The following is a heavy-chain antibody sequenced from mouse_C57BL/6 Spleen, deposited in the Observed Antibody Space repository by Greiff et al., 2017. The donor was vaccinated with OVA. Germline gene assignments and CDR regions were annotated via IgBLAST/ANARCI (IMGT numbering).Heavy chain of an antibody. Sequence: VMLVESGAELVKPGASVKLSCKASGYTFTEYTIHWVKQRSGQGLEWIGWSYPGSGSIKYNEKFKDKATLTADKSSSTVYMELSRLTSEDSAVYFCARHNSNYGALDYWGQGTTLTVSS. V-gene: IGHV1-62-2*01. D-gene: IGHD2-5*01. CDR2: SYPGSGSI. CDR3: ARHNSNYGALDY. J-gene: IGHJ2*01. CDR1: GYTFTEYT.